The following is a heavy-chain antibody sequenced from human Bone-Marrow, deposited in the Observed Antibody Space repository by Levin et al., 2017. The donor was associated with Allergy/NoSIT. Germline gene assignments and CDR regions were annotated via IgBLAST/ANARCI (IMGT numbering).Heavy chain of an antibody. CDR2: IYTTGST. Sequence: PSETLSLTCSVSGGSISRGRYYFTWVRQSAGKGLEWIGRIYTTGSTNYNPSLESRVTISRDTFKKEVYLTLSSVTAADTAVYYCARDRLASLYYYSMDVWGRGTTVIVSS. J-gene: IGHJ6*03. CDR3: ARDRLASLYYYSMDV. V-gene: IGHV4-61*02. CDR1: GGSISRGRYY.